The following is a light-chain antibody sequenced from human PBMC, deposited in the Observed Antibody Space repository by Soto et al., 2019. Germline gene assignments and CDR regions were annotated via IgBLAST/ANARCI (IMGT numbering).Light chain of an antibody. CDR3: QQYGSAPLT. CDR2: GAS. CDR1: QNVNNNY. J-gene: IGKJ4*01. V-gene: IGKV3-20*01. Sequence: EIVLTQSPGTLSLSPGERATLSCRASQNVNNNYLAWYQQKPGQAPRLLIYGASRRATDIPDRFNGSGSGTDFTLTISRLEPEDSAVYSCQQYGSAPLTFGGGTKVEIK.